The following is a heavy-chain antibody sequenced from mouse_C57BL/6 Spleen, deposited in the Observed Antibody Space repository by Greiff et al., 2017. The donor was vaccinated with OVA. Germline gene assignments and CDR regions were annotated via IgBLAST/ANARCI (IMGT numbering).Heavy chain of an antibody. CDR1: GYTFTDYY. CDR2: IFPGSGST. CDR3: ARHDGYQWGSMDY. J-gene: IGHJ4*01. D-gene: IGHD2-3*01. Sequence: QVHVKQSGPELVKPGASVKISCKASGYTFTDYYINWVKQRPGQGLEWIGWIFPGSGSTYYNEKFKGKATLTVDKSSSTAYMLLSSLTSEDSAVYFCARHDGYQWGSMDYWGQGTSVTVSS. V-gene: IGHV1-75*01.